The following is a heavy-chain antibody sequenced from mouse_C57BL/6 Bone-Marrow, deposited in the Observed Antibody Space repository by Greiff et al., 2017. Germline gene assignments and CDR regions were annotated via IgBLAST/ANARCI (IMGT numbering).Heavy chain of an antibody. Sequence: VQLKQSGPELVKPGASVKISCKASGYTFTDYYMNWVKQSHGKSLEWIGDINPNNGGTSYNQKFKGKATLTVDKSSSTAYMELRSLTSEDSAVYYCARNAYYSNSHYAMDYWGQGTSVTVSS. J-gene: IGHJ4*01. V-gene: IGHV1-26*01. D-gene: IGHD2-5*01. CDR3: ARNAYYSNSHYAMDY. CDR2: INPNNGGT. CDR1: GYTFTDYY.